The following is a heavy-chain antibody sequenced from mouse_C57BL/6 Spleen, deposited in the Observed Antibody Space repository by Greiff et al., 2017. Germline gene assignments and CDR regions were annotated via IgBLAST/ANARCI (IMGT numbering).Heavy chain of an antibody. V-gene: IGHV5-6*01. CDR2: ISSGGSYT. CDR1: GFTFSSYG. Sequence: EVKVVESGGDLVKPGGSLKLSCAASGFTFSSYGMSWVRQTPDKRLEWVATISSGGSYTYYPDSVKGRFTISRDNAKNTLYLQISILKSEDTAMYYSARITTAFDYWGQGPTLTVSS. D-gene: IGHD1-2*01. CDR3: ARITTAFDY. J-gene: IGHJ2*01.